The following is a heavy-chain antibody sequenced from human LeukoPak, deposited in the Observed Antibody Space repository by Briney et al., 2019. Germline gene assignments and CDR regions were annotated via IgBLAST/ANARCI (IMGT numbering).Heavy chain of an antibody. J-gene: IGHJ3*02. Sequence: SETLSLTCTVSGGSINSYYWSWIRQPPGKGLEWIGEINHSGSTNYNPSLKSRVTISVDTSKNQFSLKLSSVTAADTAVYYCASRRITIFGVARGAFDIWGQGTMVTVSS. V-gene: IGHV4-34*01. D-gene: IGHD3-3*01. CDR2: INHSGST. CDR3: ASRRITIFGVARGAFDI. CDR1: GGSINSYY.